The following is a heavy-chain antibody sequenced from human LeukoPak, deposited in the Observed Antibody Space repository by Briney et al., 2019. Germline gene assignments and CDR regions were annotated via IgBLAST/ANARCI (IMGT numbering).Heavy chain of an antibody. D-gene: IGHD2-21*02. CDR3: ARDCGGDCYSHYFDY. CDR2: ISSGSSYI. J-gene: IGHJ4*02. CDR1: GFTFSSYS. Sequence: PGGSLRLSCAASGFTFSSYSMNWVRQAPGKGLEWVSSISSGSSYIYYADSLKGRVTISRDNAKNSLYLQMNSLRADDTAVYYCARDCGGDCYSHYFDYWGQGTLVTVSS. V-gene: IGHV3-21*01.